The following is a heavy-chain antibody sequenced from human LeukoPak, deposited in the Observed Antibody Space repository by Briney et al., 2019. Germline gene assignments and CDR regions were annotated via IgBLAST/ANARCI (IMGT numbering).Heavy chain of an antibody. CDR2: ISSSSSYT. CDR3: ARDPGMAVAGKEP. Sequence: PGGSLRLSCAASGFTFSDYYMSWIRQAPGKGLEWVSYISSSSSYTNYADSVKGRFTISRDNAKNSLYLQMNSLRAEDTVVYYCARDPGMAVAGKEPWGQGTLVTVSS. CDR1: GFTFSDYY. V-gene: IGHV3-11*05. D-gene: IGHD6-19*01. J-gene: IGHJ5*02.